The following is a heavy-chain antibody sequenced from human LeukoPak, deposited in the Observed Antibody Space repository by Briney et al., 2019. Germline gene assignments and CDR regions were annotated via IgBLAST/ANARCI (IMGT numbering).Heavy chain of an antibody. V-gene: IGHV4-38-2*01. D-gene: IGHD6-13*01. J-gene: IGHJ4*02. CDR1: GYSISSGYY. CDR3: ARRGEAAAKGGRYFDQ. CDR2: IYYSGST. Sequence: SETLSLTCAVSGYSISSGYYWGWIRQPPGKGLEWIGNIYYSGSTYYNPSLKSRVTISVDTSKNQFSLKLSSVTAADTAVYFCARRGEAAAKGGRYFDQWGQGTLVTVSS.